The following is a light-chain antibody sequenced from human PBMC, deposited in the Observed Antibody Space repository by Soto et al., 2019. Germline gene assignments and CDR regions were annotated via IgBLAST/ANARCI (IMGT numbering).Light chain of an antibody. J-gene: IGLJ1*01. CDR2: SNN. Sequence: QSVLTQPPSASGTPGQRVTISCSGSSSNIGSNTVNWYQQLPGTAPKLLIYSNNQRPSGVPDRFSGSKSGNTASLTISGLQAEDEADYSCCSFAGSYTYVFGGGTKVTVL. V-gene: IGLV1-44*01. CDR3: CSFAGSYTYV. CDR1: SSNIGSNT.